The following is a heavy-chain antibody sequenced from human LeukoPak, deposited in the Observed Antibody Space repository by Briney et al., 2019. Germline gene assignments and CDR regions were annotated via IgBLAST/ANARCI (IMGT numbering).Heavy chain of an antibody. CDR2: ISSSGSTI. CDR3: ARGPSSPLTH. J-gene: IGHJ4*02. CDR1: GFTFSSYE. D-gene: IGHD6-6*01. Sequence: GGSLRLSCAASGFTFSSYEMNWVRQAPGQGQEWVSYISSSGSTIYYADSVKGRFTISRDNAKNSLYLQMDSLRAEDTAVYYCARGPSSPLTHWGQGTLVTVSS. V-gene: IGHV3-48*03.